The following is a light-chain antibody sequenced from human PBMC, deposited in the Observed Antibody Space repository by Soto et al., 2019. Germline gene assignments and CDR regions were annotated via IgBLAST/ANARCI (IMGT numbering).Light chain of an antibody. J-gene: IGKJ1*01. CDR2: AAS. CDR1: QSVSSN. Sequence: EIVMTQSPATLSVSPGERATLSCRASQSVSSNLAWYQQKPGQAPRLLIYAASIRATDIPARFSGSGSGTEFTLTISSLQSEDFAVYYCQQYNNWRTFGQGTKLEIK. V-gene: IGKV3-15*01. CDR3: QQYNNWRT.